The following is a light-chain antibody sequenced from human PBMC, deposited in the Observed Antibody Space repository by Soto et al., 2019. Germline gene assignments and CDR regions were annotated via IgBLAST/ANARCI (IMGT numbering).Light chain of an antibody. J-gene: IGKJ3*01. CDR2: GAS. CDR3: QQLNSFPIP. CDR1: QGISSF. Sequence: IQLTQSPSSLSASVGDRVTITCRASQGISSFLAWYQQKPGKAPKLLIYGASTLQSGVPSRFSGSGSGTDFTLTIVSLQPEDFATDYCQQLNSFPIPFGPGTKVDSK. V-gene: IGKV1-9*01.